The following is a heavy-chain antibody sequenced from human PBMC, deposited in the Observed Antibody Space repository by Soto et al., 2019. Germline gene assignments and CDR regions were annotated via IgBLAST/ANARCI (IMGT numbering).Heavy chain of an antibody. J-gene: IGHJ4*02. D-gene: IGHD6-6*01. V-gene: IGHV3-43*01. CDR3: ASSQGDY. CDR2: ISWDGGTT. Sequence: EVHLVESGGVVVQPGGSLRLTCAASGFTFDDHNMHWVRQVPGKGLEWVSLISWDGGTTYYADSVKGRFTVSRDNSNNLLYLQMNALTTEDSALYYCASSQGDYWGQGTLVTVS. CDR1: GFTFDDHN.